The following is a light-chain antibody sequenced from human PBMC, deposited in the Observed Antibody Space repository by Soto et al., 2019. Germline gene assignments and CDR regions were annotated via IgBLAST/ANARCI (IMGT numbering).Light chain of an antibody. V-gene: IGKV2D-29*01. J-gene: IGKJ1*01. CDR2: EVS. Sequence: VQTQPPLSLSFTPGQPASISCTYSQSLLRTDRTTYLYWYLQKPGQPPQLLIYEVSTRFSGVPDRFSGSGSGTDFTLTISRVEAEDVGVYYCIQSNRHPWTFGQGTKVDI. CDR1: QSLLRTDRTTY. CDR3: IQSNRHPWT.